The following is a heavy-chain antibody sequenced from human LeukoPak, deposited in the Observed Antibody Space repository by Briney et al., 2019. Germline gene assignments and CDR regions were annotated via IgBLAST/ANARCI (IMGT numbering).Heavy chain of an antibody. J-gene: IGHJ3*02. D-gene: IGHD2-21*02. CDR2: INTNTGNP. CDR1: GYTFTSYA. CDR3: ARDERGTYCGGDCPTSPDAFDI. V-gene: IGHV7-4-1*01. Sequence: ASVKVSCKASGYTFTSYAMNWVRQAPGQGLEWMGWINTNTGNPTYAQGFTGRFVFSLDTSVSTAYLQIGSLKAEDTAVYYCARDERGTYCGGDCPTSPDAFDIWGQGTMVTVSS.